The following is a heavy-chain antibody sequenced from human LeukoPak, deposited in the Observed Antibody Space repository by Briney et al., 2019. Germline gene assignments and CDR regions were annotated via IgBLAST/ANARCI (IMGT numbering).Heavy chain of an antibody. Sequence: ASVKVSCKASGGTFSSYAISWVRQAPGQGLEWMGGIIPIFGTANYAQKFQGRVTITADESTSTAYMELSSLRAEDTAVYYCARARLTDYVWGRRTFDIWGQGTMVTISS. V-gene: IGHV1-69*13. J-gene: IGHJ3*02. D-gene: IGHD3-16*01. CDR1: GGTFSSYA. CDR3: ARARLTDYVWGRRTFDI. CDR2: IIPIFGTA.